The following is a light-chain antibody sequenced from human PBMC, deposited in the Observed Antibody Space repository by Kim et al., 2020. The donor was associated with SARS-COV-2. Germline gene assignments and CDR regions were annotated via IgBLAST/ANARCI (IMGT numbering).Light chain of an antibody. Sequence: DIVMTQSPDSLAVSLGERATINCKSSQSVLYSSNNKNYLAWYQQKPGQPPKLLIYWASTRESGVPDRFSGSGSGTDFTLTISSLQAEDVAVYYCHQYYSTPAFGQGTKLEI. CDR2: WAS. V-gene: IGKV4-1*01. J-gene: IGKJ2*01. CDR1: QSVLYSSNNKNY. CDR3: HQYYSTPA.